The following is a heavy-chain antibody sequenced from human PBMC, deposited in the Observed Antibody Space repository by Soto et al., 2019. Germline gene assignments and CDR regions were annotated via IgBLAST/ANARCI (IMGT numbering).Heavy chain of an antibody. CDR1: GYTFTSYA. D-gene: IGHD5-12*01. CDR3: SREGDIVATKFDY. J-gene: IGHJ4*02. Sequence: ASVKVSCKASGYTFTSYAMHWVRQAPGQRLEWMGWINAGNGNTKYSQKFQGRVTITRDTSASTAYMELSSLRSEDTAVYYCSREGDIVATKFDYWGQGTLVTVSS. CDR2: INAGNGNT. V-gene: IGHV1-3*01.